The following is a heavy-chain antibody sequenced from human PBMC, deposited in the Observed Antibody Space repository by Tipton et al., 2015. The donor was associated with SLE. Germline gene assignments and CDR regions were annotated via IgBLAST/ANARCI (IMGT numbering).Heavy chain of an antibody. CDR2: IYHSGST. CDR1: GGSFSGYY. CDR3: ARGDGYNFDY. Sequence: TLSLTCAVYGGSFSGYYWGWIRQPPGKGLEWIGNIYHSGSTFHNPSLKSRVTISVDTSKNQFSLKLSSVTAADTAVYYCARGDGYNFDYWGQGTLVTVSS. J-gene: IGHJ4*02. V-gene: IGHV4-34*01. D-gene: IGHD5-24*01.